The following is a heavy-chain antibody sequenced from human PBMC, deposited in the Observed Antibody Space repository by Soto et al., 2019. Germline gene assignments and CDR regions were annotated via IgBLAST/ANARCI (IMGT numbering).Heavy chain of an antibody. Sequence: GGSLRLSCAVSGFTFSSYGIHWVRQAPGKGLEWVALISYDGGNEKYTESVKDRFTISRDDSNNVAYLQMSSLRTEDTAMYYCAKDRYSGTYPTDFDYWGQGSLVTVSS. J-gene: IGHJ4*02. V-gene: IGHV3-30*18. CDR1: GFTFSSYG. D-gene: IGHD1-26*01. CDR3: AKDRYSGTYPTDFDY. CDR2: ISYDGGNE.